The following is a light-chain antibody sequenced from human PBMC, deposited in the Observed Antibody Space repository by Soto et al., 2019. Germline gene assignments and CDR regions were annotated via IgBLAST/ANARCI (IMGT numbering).Light chain of an antibody. J-gene: IGLJ2*01. V-gene: IGLV2-8*01. CDR3: SSYAGSNNLGVV. CDR2: EVT. Sequence: QSVLTQPPSASGSPGQSVAISCTGISSDVGGYNDVSWYQQHPGKAPKLMIYEVTKRPSGVPDRFSGSKSGNTASLTVSGLQADDEADYYCSSYAGSNNLGVVFGGGTKLTVL. CDR1: SSDVGGYND.